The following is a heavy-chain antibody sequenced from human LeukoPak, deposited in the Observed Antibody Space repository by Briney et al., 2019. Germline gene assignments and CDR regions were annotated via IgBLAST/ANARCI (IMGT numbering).Heavy chain of an antibody. CDR3: AKARYYYDSSVPYYFDY. D-gene: IGHD3-22*01. CDR2: ISGSGGST. Sequence: GGSLRLSCAASGFTFSSYAMSWVRQAPGKGLEWVSAISGSGGSTYYADSVKGRFTISRDNSKNTLYLQMNSLRAEDTAVYYCAKARYYYDSSVPYYFDYWGQRTLVTVSS. V-gene: IGHV3-23*01. J-gene: IGHJ4*02. CDR1: GFTFSSYA.